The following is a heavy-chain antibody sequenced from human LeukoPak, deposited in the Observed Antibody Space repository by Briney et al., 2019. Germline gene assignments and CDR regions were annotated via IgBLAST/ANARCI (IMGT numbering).Heavy chain of an antibody. CDR2: IKQDGSEK. CDR1: GFTFSSYW. J-gene: IGHJ4*02. D-gene: IGHD3-10*01. Sequence: GSLRLSCAASGFTFSSYWMSWVRQAPGKGLEWVANIKQDGSEKYYVDSVKGRFTISRDNAKNSLYLQMNSLRAEDTAVYYCASSYGSGSYPDYWGQGTLVTVSS. V-gene: IGHV3-7*01. CDR3: ASSYGSGSYPDY.